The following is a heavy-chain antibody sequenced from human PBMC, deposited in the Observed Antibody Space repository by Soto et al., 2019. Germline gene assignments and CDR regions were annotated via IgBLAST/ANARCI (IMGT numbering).Heavy chain of an antibody. CDR2: MNPSSGNT. V-gene: IGHV1-8*01. CDR3: ARGQYSSSWWGYYYMDV. CDR1: GYTFTSYD. J-gene: IGHJ6*03. Sequence: ASVKVSCKASGYTFTSYDINWVRQATGQGLEWMGWMNPSSGNTGYAQKFQGRVTMTRNASISTAYMELSSLRSEDTAVYYCARGQYSSSWWGYYYMDVWGKGTTVTVSS. D-gene: IGHD6-13*01.